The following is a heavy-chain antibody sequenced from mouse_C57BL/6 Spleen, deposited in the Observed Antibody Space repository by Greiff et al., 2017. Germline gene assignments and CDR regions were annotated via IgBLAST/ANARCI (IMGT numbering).Heavy chain of an antibody. J-gene: IGHJ1*03. CDR3: APTAVVATRYFDV. Sequence: QVQLQQSGPELVKPGASVKISCKASGYAFSSSWMNWVKQRPGKGLEWIGRIYPGGGDTNYNGKFKGKATLTADKSSSTAYMQLSSLTSEDSAFYFCAPTAVVATRYFDVWGTGTTVTVSS. CDR2: IYPGGGDT. CDR1: GYAFSSSW. D-gene: IGHD1-1*01. V-gene: IGHV1-82*01.